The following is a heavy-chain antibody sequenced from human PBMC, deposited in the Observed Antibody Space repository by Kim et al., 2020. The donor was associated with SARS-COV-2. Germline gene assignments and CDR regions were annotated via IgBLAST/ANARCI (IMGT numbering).Heavy chain of an antibody. D-gene: IGHD3-22*01. Sequence: SETLSLTCAVSGGSISSSNWWSWVRQPPGKGLEWIGEIYHSGSTNYNPSLKSRVTISVDKSKNQFSLKLSSVTAADTAVYYCARDYYDSSGYYRDAFDIWGQGTMVTVSS. CDR2: IYHSGST. V-gene: IGHV4-4*02. CDR1: GGSISSSNW. J-gene: IGHJ3*02. CDR3: ARDYYDSSGYYRDAFDI.